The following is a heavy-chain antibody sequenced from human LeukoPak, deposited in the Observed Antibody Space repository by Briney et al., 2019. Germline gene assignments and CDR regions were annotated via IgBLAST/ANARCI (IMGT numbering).Heavy chain of an antibody. D-gene: IGHD1-26*01. V-gene: IGHV3-64*01. CDR1: GFTFSSYA. CDR3: ARRPEYSGSYYGPPDY. J-gene: IGHJ4*02. Sequence: GGSLRLSCAASGFTFSSYAMHWVRQAPGKGLEYVSGISSNEGSTYYANSVKGRFTISRDNSKNTLYLQMGSLRAEDMAVYYCARRPEYSGSYYGPPDYWGQGTLVTVSS. CDR2: ISSNEGST.